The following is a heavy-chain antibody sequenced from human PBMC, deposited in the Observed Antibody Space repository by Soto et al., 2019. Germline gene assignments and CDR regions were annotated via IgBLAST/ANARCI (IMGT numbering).Heavy chain of an antibody. D-gene: IGHD2-2*01. CDR3: ARDGGEPDEVVDY. CDR1: GGAFGSYA. V-gene: IGHV1-69*13. CDR2: IIPIFGTA. J-gene: IGHJ4*02. Sequence: SVKVSCKASGGAFGSYAISWVRQAPGQGLEWMGGIIPIFGTANYAQKFQGRVTITADESTSTAYMELSSLRSEDTAVYYCARDGGEPDEVVDYWAQGTLVTVSS.